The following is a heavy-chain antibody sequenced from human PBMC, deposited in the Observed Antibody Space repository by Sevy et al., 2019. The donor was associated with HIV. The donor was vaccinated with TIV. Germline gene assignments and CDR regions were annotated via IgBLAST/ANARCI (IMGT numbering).Heavy chain of an antibody. CDR1: GFTFSNAW. D-gene: IGHD1-26*01. V-gene: IGHV3-15*01. J-gene: IGHJ6*02. Sequence: LSLTCAASGFTFSNAWMSWVRQAPGKGLEWVGRIKSKTDGGTTDYAAPVKGRFTISRDDSKNTLYLQMNSLKTEDTAVYYCTTLIGNYYYGMDVWGQGTTVTVSS. CDR2: IKSKTDGGTT. CDR3: TTLIGNYYYGMDV.